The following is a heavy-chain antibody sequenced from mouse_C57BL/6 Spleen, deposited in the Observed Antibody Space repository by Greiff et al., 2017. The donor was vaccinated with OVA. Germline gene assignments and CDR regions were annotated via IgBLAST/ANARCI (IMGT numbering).Heavy chain of an antibody. CDR1: GFTFTDYY. CDR3: ARYEIYYDAMDD. V-gene: IGHV7-3*01. CDR2: IRNKANGYTT. Sequence: EVKLVESGGGLVQPGGSLSLSCAASGFTFTDYYMSWVRQPPGKALEWLGFIRNKANGYTTEYSASVKGRFTISRDNSQSILYLQMNALRAEDSATYYCARYEIYYDAMDDWGQGTSVTVSS. J-gene: IGHJ4*01.